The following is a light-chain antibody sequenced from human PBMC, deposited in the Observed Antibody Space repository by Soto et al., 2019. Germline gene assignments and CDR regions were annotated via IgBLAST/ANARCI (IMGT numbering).Light chain of an antibody. Sequence: ETVMTQSPATLSVSPGESATLSCRGSQSVGSNLAWYQQKHGQAPRLLIYGASTRATGIPDRFSGSGSGTEFTITVSSLQSEDCEVYYCQQYNNWPRTFGQGTKVDIK. V-gene: IGKV3-15*01. CDR1: QSVGSN. CDR2: GAS. CDR3: QQYNNWPRT. J-gene: IGKJ1*01.